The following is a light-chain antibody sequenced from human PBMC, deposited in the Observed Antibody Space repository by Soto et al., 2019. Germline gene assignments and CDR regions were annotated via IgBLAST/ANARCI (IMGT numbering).Light chain of an antibody. CDR1: SSDVGGSNF. V-gene: IGLV2-14*03. J-gene: IGLJ1*01. CDR3: VSFTSSTTYV. CDR2: DVA. Sequence: QSVLTQPASVSASPGQSITISCTGTSSDVGGSNFVSWYQQHPGKPPKLIIYDVATRPSGVSNRFSGSKSGSTASLIISRLQTEDEADYYCVSFTSSTTYVFGNGTKLTVL.